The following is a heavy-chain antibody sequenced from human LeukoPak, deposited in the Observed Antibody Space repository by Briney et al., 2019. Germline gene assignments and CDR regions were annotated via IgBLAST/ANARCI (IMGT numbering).Heavy chain of an antibody. CDR3: ARGAPVYTAMVTVAFDI. CDR1: GYTFTSYG. V-gene: IGHV1-18*01. D-gene: IGHD5-18*01. Sequence: ASVKVSCKASGYTFTSYGISWVRQAPGQGLEWMGWISAYNGNTNYAQKLQGRVTMTTDTSTSTAYMELRSLRSDDTAVYYCARGAPVYTAMVTVAFDIWGQGAMVTVSS. CDR2: ISAYNGNT. J-gene: IGHJ3*02.